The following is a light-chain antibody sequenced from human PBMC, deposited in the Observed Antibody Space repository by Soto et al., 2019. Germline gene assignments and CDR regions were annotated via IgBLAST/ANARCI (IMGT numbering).Light chain of an antibody. J-gene: IGLJ1*01. V-gene: IGLV2-23*02. CDR3: CSYAGSSTFPYV. Sequence: QSVLAQPASVSGSPGQSITISCTGTISDVGSYNLVSWYQQHPGKAPKVMIYEVSKRPSGVSNRFSGSKSGNTASLTISGLRAEDEADYYCCSYAGSSTFPYVFGTGTKVTVL. CDR1: ISDVGSYNL. CDR2: EVS.